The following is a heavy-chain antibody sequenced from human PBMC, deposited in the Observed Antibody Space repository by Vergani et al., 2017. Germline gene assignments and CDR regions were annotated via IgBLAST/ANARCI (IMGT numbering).Heavy chain of an antibody. D-gene: IGHD5-24*01. V-gene: IGHV3-21*01. Sequence: EVQLVESGGGLVKPGGSLRLSCAASGFTFSSYSMNWVRQAPGKGLEWVSSISSSSSYIYYADSVKGRFTISRDNAKNSLYLQMNSLRAEDTAVYYCARDFVEMATIVDYYYYGMDVWGQGTTVTVSS. CDR2: ISSSSSYI. CDR3: ARDFVEMATIVDYYYYGMDV. J-gene: IGHJ6*02. CDR1: GFTFSSYS.